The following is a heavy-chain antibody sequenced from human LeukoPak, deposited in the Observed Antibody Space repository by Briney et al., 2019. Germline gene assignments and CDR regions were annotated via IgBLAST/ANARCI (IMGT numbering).Heavy chain of an antibody. J-gene: IGHJ4*02. Sequence: SQTLSLTCTVSGGSISSGDYYWSWIRQPPGKGLEWIGDIYYSGSTYYNPSLKSRVTISVDTSKNQFSLKLSSVTAADTAVYYCARNTKNYDFWSGPSFDYWGQGTLVTVSS. CDR1: GGSISSGDYY. CDR2: IYYSGST. D-gene: IGHD3-3*01. V-gene: IGHV4-30-4*08. CDR3: ARNTKNYDFWSGPSFDY.